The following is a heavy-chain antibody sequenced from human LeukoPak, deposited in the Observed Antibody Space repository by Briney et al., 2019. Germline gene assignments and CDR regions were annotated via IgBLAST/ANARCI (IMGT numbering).Heavy chain of an antibody. CDR3: ARATMTTVTMFDY. Sequence: GASVKVSCTASGYTFTGYYMHWVRQAPGQGLEWMGWINPNSGGTNYAQKFQGRVTMTRDTSISTAYMELSRLRSDDTAVYYCARATMTTVTMFDYWGQGTLVTVSS. J-gene: IGHJ4*02. CDR1: GYTFTGYY. CDR2: INPNSGGT. D-gene: IGHD4-17*01. V-gene: IGHV1-2*02.